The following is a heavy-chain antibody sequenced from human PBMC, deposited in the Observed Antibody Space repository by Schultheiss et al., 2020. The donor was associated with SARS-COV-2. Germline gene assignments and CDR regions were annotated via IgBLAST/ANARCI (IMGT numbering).Heavy chain of an antibody. Sequence: GGSLRLSCAASGFTFGNYVMNWVRQAPGKGLEWVSSISSSGSTIYYADSVKGRFTISRDNAKNSLYLQMNSLRAEDTAVYYCARSSSGWPYYYYGMDVWGQGTTVTVSS. CDR3: ARSSSGWPYYYYGMDV. CDR1: GFTFGNYV. D-gene: IGHD6-19*01. V-gene: IGHV3-21*04. CDR2: ISSSGSTI. J-gene: IGHJ6*02.